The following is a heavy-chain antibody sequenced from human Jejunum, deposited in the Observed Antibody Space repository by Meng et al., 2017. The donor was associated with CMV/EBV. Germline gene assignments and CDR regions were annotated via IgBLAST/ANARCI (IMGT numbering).Heavy chain of an antibody. V-gene: IGHV4-4*07. Sequence: VALQGSGPGLVKPSETLSLPCTVAGGSVNNYYWSWIRQSAGKGLEWIGRFYSSDTYNYHPSLDSRVTMSLDTSKNQFSLNLRSVTAADTATYYCARGPGASTREGFDYWGLGTLVTVSS. CDR2: FYSSDTY. CDR1: GGSVNNYY. J-gene: IGHJ4*02. CDR3: ARGPGASTREGFDY. D-gene: IGHD1-26*01.